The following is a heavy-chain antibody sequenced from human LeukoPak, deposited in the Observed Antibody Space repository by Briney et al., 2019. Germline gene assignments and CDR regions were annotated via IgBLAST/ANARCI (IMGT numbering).Heavy chain of an antibody. CDR1: GFTFSSYS. Sequence: GGSLRLSCAASGFTFSSYSMNWVRQAPGKGLEWVSFISTSSIYIYYTESLKGRFTVSRDNARNSLYLQMNSLRAEDTAVYYCARDLGSGYVRRTKNFDYWGQGTLVTVSS. V-gene: IGHV3-21*01. J-gene: IGHJ4*02. D-gene: IGHD5-12*01. CDR2: ISTSSIYI. CDR3: ARDLGSGYVRRTKNFDY.